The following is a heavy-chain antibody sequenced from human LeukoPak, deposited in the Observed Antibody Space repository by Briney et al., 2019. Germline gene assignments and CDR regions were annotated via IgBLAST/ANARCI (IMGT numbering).Heavy chain of an antibody. J-gene: IGHJ6*03. CDR2: INPNSGNT. Sequence: ASVKVSCKASGYIFTSYDINWVGQPTGQGREWMGWINPNSGNTGYAHKFQGRVTITKNTSIRTSYMELSSLRSEATAVYYCARAVGYYYYMDVWGKGTTVTVSS. CDR3: ARAVGYYYYMDV. V-gene: IGHV1-8*03. CDR1: GYIFTSYD.